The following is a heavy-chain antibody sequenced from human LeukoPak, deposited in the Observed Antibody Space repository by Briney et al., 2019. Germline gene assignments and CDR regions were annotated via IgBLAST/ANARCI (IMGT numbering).Heavy chain of an antibody. CDR3: AKSAGYCSGGSCYDYYYMDV. CDR1: GFTFSSYA. Sequence: GGSLRLSRAASGFTFSSYAMSWVRQAPGKGLEWVSAISGSGGSTYYADSVKGRFTISRDNSKNTLYLQMNSLRAEDTAVYYCAKSAGYCSGGSCYDYYYMDVWGKGTTVTVSS. V-gene: IGHV3-23*01. CDR2: ISGSGGST. D-gene: IGHD2-15*01. J-gene: IGHJ6*03.